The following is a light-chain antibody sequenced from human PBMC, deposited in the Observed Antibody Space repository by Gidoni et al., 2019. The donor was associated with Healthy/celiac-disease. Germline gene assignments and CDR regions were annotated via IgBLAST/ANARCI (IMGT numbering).Light chain of an antibody. CDR1: QSISSY. Sequence: DIKMTPSPASLPASVGDRVTITCWASQSISSYLDWYQQKPGKAPKLLIYAASSLQSGVPARFSGSGSGTDSTLTISSLQPEDFATYYCQQSYSTPYTFGQGTKVEIK. CDR2: AAS. J-gene: IGKJ2*01. CDR3: QQSYSTPYT. V-gene: IGKV1-39*01.